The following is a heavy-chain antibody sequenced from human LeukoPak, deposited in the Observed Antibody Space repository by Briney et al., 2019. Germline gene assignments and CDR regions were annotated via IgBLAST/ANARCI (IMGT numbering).Heavy chain of an antibody. D-gene: IGHD1-14*01. J-gene: IGHJ4*02. Sequence: GGSLRLSCAASGFTFSSYWMHWVRQVPGKGLVWVARINPGGSSIAYADSVKGRFTISRDNAKNTLYLQMDSLRAEDTGVYYCATSNQADDYWGQGTLVTVSS. CDR3: ATSNQADDY. CDR1: GFTFSSYW. CDR2: INPGGSSI. V-gene: IGHV3-74*01.